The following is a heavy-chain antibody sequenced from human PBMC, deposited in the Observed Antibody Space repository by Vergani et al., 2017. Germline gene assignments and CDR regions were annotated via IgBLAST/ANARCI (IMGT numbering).Heavy chain of an antibody. Sequence: QVQLVESGGGLVKPGGSLRLSCAASGFTFSDHYMSWVRQAPGKGLEWISYMSSGDSIYYADSVKGRFTVSRDNTKNTLYLQMNSLRAEDTAVYYCARDCPGGGGDCSAGWYFDLWGRGTLVTVSS. J-gene: IGHJ2*01. CDR2: MSSGDSI. D-gene: IGHD2-21*02. V-gene: IGHV3-11*04. CDR1: GFTFSDHY. CDR3: ARDCPGGGGDCSAGWYFDL.